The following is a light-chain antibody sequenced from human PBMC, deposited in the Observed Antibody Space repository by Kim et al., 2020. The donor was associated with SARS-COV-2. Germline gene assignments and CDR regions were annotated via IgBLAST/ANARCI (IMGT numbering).Light chain of an antibody. V-gene: IGKV3-11*01. CDR1: HNVGIN. J-gene: IGKJ4*01. CDR2: DAA. CDR3: QQRGSWPPAVT. Sequence: PGECATLSCRASHNVGINLAWYQQTPGQSPRLLIYDAAMRAAGIPDRFSGSGSGTDFTLTIGSLAPEDFAIYYCQQRGSWPPAVTFGGGTKVDIK.